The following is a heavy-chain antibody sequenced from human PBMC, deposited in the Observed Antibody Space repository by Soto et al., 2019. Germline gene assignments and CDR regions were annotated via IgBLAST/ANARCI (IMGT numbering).Heavy chain of an antibody. Sequence: QLQLQQSGPGLVKPSETLSLTCTVSGASITSRNYFWGWIRQPPGKGLQWLGTVDYRRRPYFNPSLDSRLTLSIDSSNNQFSLKLTSVTAADTAVYYCARHCAYNYWNASPTPSGLDYWVQGTLVTVSS. CDR1: GASITSRNYF. CDR3: ARHCAYNYWNASPTPSGLDY. CDR2: VDYRRRP. V-gene: IGHV4-39*01. D-gene: IGHD1-1*01. J-gene: IGHJ4*02.